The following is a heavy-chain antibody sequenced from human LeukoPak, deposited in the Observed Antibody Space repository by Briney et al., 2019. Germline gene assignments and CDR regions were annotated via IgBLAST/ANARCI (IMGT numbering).Heavy chain of an antibody. D-gene: IGHD2-15*01. J-gene: IGHJ4*02. CDR1: GDSVSSNSAA. CDR2: TYYRSEWFH. V-gene: IGHV6-1*01. CDR3: ARHGGWPAFSDFDY. Sequence: SQTLSLTCVISGDSVSSNSAAWNWIRQSPSRGLEWLGRTYYRSEWFHDYAVSVKSRMIINPDTSKNQFSLRLGSVTAADTAVYYCARHGGWPAFSDFDYWGQGTLVTVSS.